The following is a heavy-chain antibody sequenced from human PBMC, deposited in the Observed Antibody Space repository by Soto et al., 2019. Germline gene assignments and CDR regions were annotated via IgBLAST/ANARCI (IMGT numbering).Heavy chain of an antibody. CDR1: GYTFTSYY. D-gene: IGHD2-2*01. J-gene: IGHJ6*02. V-gene: IGHV1-69*13. Sequence: SVKVSCKASGYTFTSYYMHWVRQAPGQGLEWMGGIIPIFGTANYAQKFQGRVTITADESTSTAYMELSSLRSEDTAVYYCARDHHRSYCISTSCYYYYGMDVWGQGTTVTVSS. CDR3: ARDHHRSYCISTSCYYYYGMDV. CDR2: IIPIFGTA.